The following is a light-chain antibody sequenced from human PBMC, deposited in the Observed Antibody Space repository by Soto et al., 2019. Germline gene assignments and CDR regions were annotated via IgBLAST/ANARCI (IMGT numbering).Light chain of an antibody. J-gene: IGKJ1*01. CDR2: DAS. V-gene: IGKV3-15*01. CDR3: QHYNNWPT. CDR1: QSVRSN. Sequence: ILITQSPATLSVSPGESATLSCRASQSVRSNLAWYQQRPGQAPRLLIYDASTRATDIPARFSGSGSGTDFTLPISSLQSEDFAVYYCQHYNNWPTFGLGTKVDIK.